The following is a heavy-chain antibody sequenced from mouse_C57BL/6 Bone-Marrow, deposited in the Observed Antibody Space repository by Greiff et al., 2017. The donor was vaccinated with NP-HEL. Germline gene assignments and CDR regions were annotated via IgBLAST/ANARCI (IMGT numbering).Heavy chain of an antibody. CDR2: IYPGDGDT. J-gene: IGHJ4*01. Sequence: VQLQQSGPELVKPGASVKISCKASGYAFSSSWMNWVKQRPGKGLEWIGRIYPGDGDTNYNGKFKGKATLTADKSSSTAYMQLSSLTSEDSAVYFCARADYGSSYTTGAMDYWGQGTSVTVSS. CDR1: GYAFSSSW. CDR3: ARADYGSSYTTGAMDY. V-gene: IGHV1-82*01. D-gene: IGHD1-1*01.